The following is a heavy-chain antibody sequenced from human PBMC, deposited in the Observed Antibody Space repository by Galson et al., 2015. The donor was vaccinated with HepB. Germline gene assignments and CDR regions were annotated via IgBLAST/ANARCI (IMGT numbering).Heavy chain of an antibody. D-gene: IGHD6-19*01. CDR1: GFTFDDYA. Sequence: SLRLSCAASGFTFDDYAMHWVRQAPGKGLEWVSGISWNSGSIGYADSVKGRFTISRDNAKNSLYLQMNSLRAEDTALYYCAKDTEAVAADGALGYWGQGTLVTVSS. J-gene: IGHJ4*02. CDR3: AKDTEAVAADGALGY. V-gene: IGHV3-9*01. CDR2: ISWNSGSI.